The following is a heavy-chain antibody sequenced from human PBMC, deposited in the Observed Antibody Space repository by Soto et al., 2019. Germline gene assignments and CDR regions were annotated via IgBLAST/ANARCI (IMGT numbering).Heavy chain of an antibody. D-gene: IGHD3-16*01. CDR3: ARGGTWKPFEP. V-gene: IGHV1-69*12. CDR2: ITPLYGTK. CDR1: GGTFSSYS. Sequence: QVQLVQSGPEVKEPGSSVKVSCKTSGGTFSSYSLNWVRQAPGQGLEWMGVITPLYGTKKYAQRFRGRATFAADECPSTVFMELTRATSDYTAVYFCARGGTWKPFEPWGQGTLVTVSS. J-gene: IGHJ5*02.